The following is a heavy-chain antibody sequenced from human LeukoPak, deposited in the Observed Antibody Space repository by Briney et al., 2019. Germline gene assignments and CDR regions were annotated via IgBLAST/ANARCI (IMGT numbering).Heavy chain of an antibody. Sequence: SETLSLTCAVYGGSFSGCYWSWIRQPPGKGLEWIGEINHSGSTNYNPSLKSRVTISVDTSKNQFSLKLSSVTAADTAVYYCAREDRNYYDSSGYYYLNYYYYYGMDVWGQGTTVTVSS. CDR1: GGSFSGCY. V-gene: IGHV4-34*01. CDR3: AREDRNYYDSSGYYYLNYYYYYGMDV. CDR2: INHSGST. D-gene: IGHD3-22*01. J-gene: IGHJ6*02.